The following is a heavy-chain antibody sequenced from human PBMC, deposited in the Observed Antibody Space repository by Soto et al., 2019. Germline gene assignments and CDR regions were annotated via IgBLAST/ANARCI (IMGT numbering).Heavy chain of an antibody. CDR3: VRRGSCSNGVCPGSDFDF. J-gene: IGHJ4*01. V-gene: IGHV3-30-3*01. D-gene: IGHD2-8*01. CDR2: ISSEVSNK. CDR1: GFTFSTYA. Sequence: QVPLVESGGGVVQPGRSLRLSCAASGFTFSTYALHWVRQAPGKGQDWVAVISSEVSNKYADPVKGRLTISRDNSNNTVYLQMIRLRAEDTAVYYCVRRGSCSNGVCPGSDFDFWGHGSRVTVSA.